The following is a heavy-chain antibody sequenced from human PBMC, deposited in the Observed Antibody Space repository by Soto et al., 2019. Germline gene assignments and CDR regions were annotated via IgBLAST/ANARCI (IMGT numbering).Heavy chain of an antibody. V-gene: IGHV3-23*01. CDR1: GFTFSSYA. Sequence: PGGSLRLSCAASGFTFSSYARSWVRQAPGKGLEWVSAIRRSGGGTYYADSVKGRFTISRDNSKNTLYLQMNSLRADDTAVYYCASMHPLVTAIDLWGQGTLVTVSS. CDR3: ASMHPLVTAIDL. D-gene: IGHD2-21*02. J-gene: IGHJ4*02. CDR2: IRRSGGGT.